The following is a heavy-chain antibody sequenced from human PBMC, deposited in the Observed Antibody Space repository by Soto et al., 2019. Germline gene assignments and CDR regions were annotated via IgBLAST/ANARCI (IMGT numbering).Heavy chain of an antibody. CDR3: AKDLLRTYYAFWSGSGGY. D-gene: IGHD3-3*01. CDR1: VFTFSSYA. Sequence: EVQLLESGGGLVQPGGSLRLSCAASVFTFSSYAMSWVRQAPGKGLEWVSAISGSGVSTYYADSVKGRFTISRNNSKNTMYLQMNRMRAEDTAVYYCAKDLLRTYYAFWSGSGGYWGQGTLVTVSS. J-gene: IGHJ4*02. CDR2: ISGSGVST. V-gene: IGHV3-23*01.